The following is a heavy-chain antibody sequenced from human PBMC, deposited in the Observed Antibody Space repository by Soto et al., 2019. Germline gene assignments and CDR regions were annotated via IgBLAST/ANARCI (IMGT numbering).Heavy chain of an antibody. CDR3: PHSRGIQWLVPTRQNWFDP. J-gene: IGHJ5*02. CDR2: IYCDDDK. V-gene: IGHV2-5*02. D-gene: IGHD6-19*01. Sequence: QITLKESGPTLVKPTQTLTLTCTFSGFSLSTSGVGVGWIRQPPGKALEWLALIYCDDDKRYSPSLKSRLTITKDTAKSQVVLTMTNMDPVDTATNYCPHSRGIQWLVPTRQNWFDPWGQGTLVTVSS. CDR1: GFSLSTSGVG.